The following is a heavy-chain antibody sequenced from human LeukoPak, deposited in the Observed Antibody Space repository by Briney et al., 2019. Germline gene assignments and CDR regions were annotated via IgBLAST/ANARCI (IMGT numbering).Heavy chain of an antibody. Sequence: GGSLRLSCAASGFTFSSYSMNWVRQAPGKGLEWVSSIGTSGGYKYYVDSVRGRFTISRDDAKNSLYLQMNSLRAEDTAMYYCASGVIIATAGSLDYWGQGTLVTVSS. CDR1: GFTFSSYS. V-gene: IGHV3-21*01. CDR2: IGTSGGYK. CDR3: ASGVIIATAGSLDY. J-gene: IGHJ4*02. D-gene: IGHD6-13*01.